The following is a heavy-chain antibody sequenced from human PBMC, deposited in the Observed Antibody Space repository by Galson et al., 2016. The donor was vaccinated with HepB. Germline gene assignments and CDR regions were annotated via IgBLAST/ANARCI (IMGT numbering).Heavy chain of an antibody. CDR2: INWNSARV. CDR1: GFIFDDYS. J-gene: IGHJ3*02. CDR3: ARKHETSGYADDFDM. D-gene: IGHD3-22*01. Sequence: SLRLSCAASGFIFDDYSMHWVRQIPGKGLEWVSGINWNSARVDYAGSVKGRFTISRDKNSLFLQMNSLRPEDTALYYCARKHETSGYADDFDMWGQGTMVTVSS. V-gene: IGHV3-9*01.